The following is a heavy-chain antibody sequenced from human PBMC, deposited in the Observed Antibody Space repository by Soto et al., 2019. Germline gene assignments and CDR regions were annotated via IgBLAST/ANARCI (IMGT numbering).Heavy chain of an antibody. Sequence: PSQTLSLTCAISGDSVSSNSAIWNWIRQSPSRGLEWLGRTYYRSKWYNNYAESVKGRITINPDTSKNQFSPQLNSVTPEDTAVYYCSTWHFDYWGQGTLVTVSS. CDR3: STWHFDY. CDR2: TYYRSKWYN. CDR1: GDSVSSNSAI. J-gene: IGHJ4*02. V-gene: IGHV6-1*01.